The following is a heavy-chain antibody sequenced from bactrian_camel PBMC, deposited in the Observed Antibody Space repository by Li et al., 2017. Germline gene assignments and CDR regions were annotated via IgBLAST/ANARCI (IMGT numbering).Heavy chain of an antibody. V-gene: IGHV3S42*01. D-gene: IGHD3*01. Sequence: VQLVESGGGSVQPGGSLKLSCEITRYVFSSCGVGWFRTAPGKERELVSVISVDSGTVIYGDDVKGRFTISRDNAKTTLYLQMNNLKTEDTALYICATNKTLGLRICPANYFGRGTQVTVS. J-gene: IGHJ4*01. CDR1: RYVFSSCG. CDR2: ISVDSGTV.